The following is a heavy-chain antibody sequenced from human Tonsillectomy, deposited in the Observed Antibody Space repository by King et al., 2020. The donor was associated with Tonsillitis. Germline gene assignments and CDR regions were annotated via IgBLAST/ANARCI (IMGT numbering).Heavy chain of an antibody. D-gene: IGHD6-13*01. J-gene: IGHJ6*02. CDR2: IYSGGSST. Sequence: VQLVESGGGLVQPGGSLRLSCAASGFTFSSYAMSWVRQAPGKGLEWVSVIYSGGSSTYYADSVKGRFTISRDNSKNTLYLQMNSLRAEDTAVYYCAKEQLGSSSWYSSGMDVWGQGTTVTVS. V-gene: IGHV3-23*03. CDR3: AKEQLGSSSWYSSGMDV. CDR1: GFTFSSYA.